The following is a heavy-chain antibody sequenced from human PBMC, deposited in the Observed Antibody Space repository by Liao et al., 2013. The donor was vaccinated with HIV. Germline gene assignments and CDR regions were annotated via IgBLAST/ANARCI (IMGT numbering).Heavy chain of an antibody. V-gene: IGHV4-59*01. CDR3: ATSGGPYWFFNI. Sequence: VQLQESGPGLVKPSEALSLTCTVSGGSMSDYYWNWIRQSPGKGLEWIAYVSDSGSTNYNPSLEGRVSISVDTSRNRFSLRVSSVTAADTAVYYCATSGGPYWFFNIWGRGTLVAVSS. CDR1: GGSMSDYY. D-gene: IGHD3-16*01. J-gene: IGHJ2*01. CDR2: VSDSGST.